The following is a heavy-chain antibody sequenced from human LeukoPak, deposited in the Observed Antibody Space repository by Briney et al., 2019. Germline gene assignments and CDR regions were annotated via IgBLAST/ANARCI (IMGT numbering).Heavy chain of an antibody. CDR1: GGSFSGYY. D-gene: IGHD4-11*01. CDR3: ATLTYSNRPPLDY. V-gene: IGHV4-34*01. Sequence: SETLSLTCAVYGGSFSGYYWSWIRQPPGKGLEWIGEINHSGSTNYNPSLKSRVTISVDTSNNQSSLKLSSVTAADTAVYYCATLTYSNRPPLDYWGQGTLVTVSS. J-gene: IGHJ4*02. CDR2: INHSGST.